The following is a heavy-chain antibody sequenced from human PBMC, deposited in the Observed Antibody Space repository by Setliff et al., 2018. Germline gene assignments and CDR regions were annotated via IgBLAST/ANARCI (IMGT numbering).Heavy chain of an antibody. CDR1: GGSISSSSYY. V-gene: IGHV4-39*07. CDR2: IYYSGST. D-gene: IGHD2-21*01. Sequence: SETLSLTCTVSGGSISSSSYYWGWIRQPPGKGLEWIGSIYYSGSTNYNPSLKSRVTISVDTSKNQFSLKLSSVTAADTAVYYCATMHIVVVIAISDHAFDIWGQGTMVTVSS. J-gene: IGHJ3*02. CDR3: ATMHIVVVIAISDHAFDI.